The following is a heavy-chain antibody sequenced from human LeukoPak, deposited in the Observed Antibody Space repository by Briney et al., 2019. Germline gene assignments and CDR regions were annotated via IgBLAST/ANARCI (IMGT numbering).Heavy chain of an antibody. Sequence: SSETLSLTCTVSGGSISGFYWSWIRQPPGKGLEWIGYIYYSGNTNYNPSLKSRVTISVDTSKNQFSLKMKSVTAADTAVYYCARHWMAVAPYWYFDLWGRGTLVTVSS. CDR3: ARHWMAVAPYWYFDL. CDR2: IYYSGNT. CDR1: GGSISGFY. V-gene: IGHV4-59*08. J-gene: IGHJ2*01. D-gene: IGHD5-24*01.